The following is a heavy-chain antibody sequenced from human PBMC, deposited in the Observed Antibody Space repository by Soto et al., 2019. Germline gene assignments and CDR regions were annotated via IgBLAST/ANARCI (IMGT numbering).Heavy chain of an antibody. CDR1: GGSFSGYY. J-gene: IGHJ6*02. CDR3: AIPLGWELHKSYYYGMDV. D-gene: IGHD1-26*01. V-gene: IGHV4-34*01. CDR2: INHSGST. Sequence: QVQLQQWGAGLLKPSETLSLTCAVYGGSFSGYYWSWIRQPPGKGLEWIGEINHSGSTTYNPSLKSRVTISVDTSKNQFSLKLSSVTAADTAVYYCAIPLGWELHKSYYYGMDVWGQGTTVTVSS.